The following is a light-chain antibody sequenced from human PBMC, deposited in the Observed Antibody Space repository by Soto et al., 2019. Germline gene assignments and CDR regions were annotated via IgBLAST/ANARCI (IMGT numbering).Light chain of an antibody. J-gene: IGKJ4*01. CDR3: QQRSNWLT. CDR1: QSISSS. V-gene: IGKV3-11*01. Sequence: EIFLTQSPGTLSLSPGERATLSCRASQSISSSLAWDQQKPGQAPMPLIYDASDRADGIPARFTGRRSGTDFTLTISSLEPEDYAVYYCQQRSNWLTFGGGNRVEFK. CDR2: DAS.